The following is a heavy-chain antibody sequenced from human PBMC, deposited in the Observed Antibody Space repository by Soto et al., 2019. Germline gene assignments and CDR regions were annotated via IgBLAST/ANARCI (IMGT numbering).Heavy chain of an antibody. CDR2: IGSAGDT. J-gene: IGHJ4*02. CDR3: ARGYLGCFDY. D-gene: IGHD7-27*01. Sequence: EVQLVESGGGLVQPGGSLRLSCAASGFTFSSYAVHWVRQPTGKGLEWVSVIGSAGDTYYPGSVKGRFTISRENAKNSLYLQLISLRPEYMAVHYCARGYLGCFDYWGQGTLVTVYS. CDR1: GFTFSSYA. V-gene: IGHV3-13*01.